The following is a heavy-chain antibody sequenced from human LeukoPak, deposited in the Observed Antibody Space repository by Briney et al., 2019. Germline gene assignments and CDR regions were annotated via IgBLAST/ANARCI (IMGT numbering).Heavy chain of an antibody. J-gene: IGHJ3*02. Sequence: PGGSLRLSCAASGFSVSSNYMNWVRQAPGKGLEWVSVIYSGGSTYYADSVKGRFTISRDNSKNTLYLQMNSLRVEDTAVYYCAREHYYDALDIWGPGTMVTVSS. CDR2: IYSGGST. D-gene: IGHD3-10*01. V-gene: IGHV3-53*01. CDR1: GFSVSSNY. CDR3: AREHYYDALDI.